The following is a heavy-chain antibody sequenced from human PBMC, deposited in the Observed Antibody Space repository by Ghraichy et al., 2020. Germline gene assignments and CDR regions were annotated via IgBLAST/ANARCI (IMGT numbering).Heavy chain of an antibody. J-gene: IGHJ6*03. Sequence: SVKVSCKTPGDTLRNYAINWVRQVHGQRPEWMGGIVPIFGTVNYAQNFQGRVTITADASTGTVYLDFKRLRSQDTAVYYCARSLSEMKQFSFYQFFYMDVWGRGTTVTVSS. CDR3: ARSLSEMKQFSFYQFFYMDV. CDR2: IVPIFGTV. V-gene: IGHV1-69*13. CDR1: GDTLRNYA. D-gene: IGHD2/OR15-2a*01.